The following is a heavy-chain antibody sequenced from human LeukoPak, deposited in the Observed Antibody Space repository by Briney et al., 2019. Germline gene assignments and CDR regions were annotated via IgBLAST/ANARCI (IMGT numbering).Heavy chain of an antibody. CDR3: ARDLYEVTEPLVDY. Sequence: GSLRLSCAASGFTFISYSMNWVRQAPGKGLEWISYISDTIYYADSVKGRFTISRDNAKNSLFLQMNSLRVEDTAVYYCARDLYEVTEPLVDYWGQGTLVTVSS. CDR1: GFTFISYS. J-gene: IGHJ4*02. V-gene: IGHV3-48*04. CDR2: ISDTI. D-gene: IGHD2-21*02.